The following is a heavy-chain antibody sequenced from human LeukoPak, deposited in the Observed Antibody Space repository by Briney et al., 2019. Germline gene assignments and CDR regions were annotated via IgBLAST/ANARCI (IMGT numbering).Heavy chain of an antibody. D-gene: IGHD2-15*01. Sequence: PGGSLRLSCAASGFTFHGYPMTWVRQAPGKGLEWVSTISGSGLSTYYADSVKGRFSISRDNSNQTLYPRMSSVRADDTAVYYCARGQGVVGAATRGYFGYWGQGALVTVSS. CDR1: GFTFHGYP. J-gene: IGHJ4*02. CDR2: ISGSGLST. V-gene: IGHV3-23*01. CDR3: ARGQGVVGAATRGYFGY.